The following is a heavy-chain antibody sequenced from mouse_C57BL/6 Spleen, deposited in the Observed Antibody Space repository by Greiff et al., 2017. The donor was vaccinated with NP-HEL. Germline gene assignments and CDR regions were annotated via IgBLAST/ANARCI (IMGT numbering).Heavy chain of an antibody. CDR2: IDPSDSYT. V-gene: IGHV1-50*01. D-gene: IGHD2-12*01. Sequence: VKLQQPGAELVKPGASVKLSCKASGYTFTSYWMQWVKQRPGQGLEWIGEIDPSDSYTNYNQKFKGKATLTVDTSSSTAYMQLSSLTSEDSAVYYCARDDSFDYWGQGTTLTVSS. CDR1: GYTFTSYW. J-gene: IGHJ2*01. CDR3: ARDDSFDY.